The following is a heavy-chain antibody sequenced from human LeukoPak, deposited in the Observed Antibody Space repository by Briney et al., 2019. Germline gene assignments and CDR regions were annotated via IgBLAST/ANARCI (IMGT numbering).Heavy chain of an antibody. CDR3: ARGPSVTSIGGP. CDR1: GDSISSYY. V-gene: IGHV4-59*01. J-gene: IGHJ5*02. Sequence: KSSETLSLTCTVSGDSISSYYWSWIRQPPEKGLEWIGYTYYGGSTKFNPSLKSRVAISVDTSKKQFSLNLTSVTAADTAVYYCARGPSVTSIGGPWGQGTLVTVSA. D-gene: IGHD4-17*01. CDR2: TYYGGST.